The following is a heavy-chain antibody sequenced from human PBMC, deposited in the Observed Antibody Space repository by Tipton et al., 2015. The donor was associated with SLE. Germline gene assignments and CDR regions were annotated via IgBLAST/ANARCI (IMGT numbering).Heavy chain of an antibody. V-gene: IGHV4-4*09. CDR2: IYTSGST. CDR3: ARLPIAAGAFDI. D-gene: IGHD6-6*01. Sequence: LRLSCTVSGGSISSYYWSWIRQPPGKGLEWIGYIYTSGSTKYNPSLKSRVTISVDTSKNQFSLKLTSVTAADTAVYYCARLPIAAGAFDIWGQGTMVTVSS. J-gene: IGHJ3*02. CDR1: GGSISSYY.